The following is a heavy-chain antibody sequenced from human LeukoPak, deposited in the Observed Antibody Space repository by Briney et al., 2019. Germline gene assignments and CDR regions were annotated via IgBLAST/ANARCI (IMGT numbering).Heavy chain of an antibody. D-gene: IGHD3-22*01. Sequence: SVTVSCKASGGTFSSYAISWVRQAPGQGLEWMGGIIPIFGTANYAQKFQGRVTITTDDSTSTAYMELSSLRSEDTAVYYCARGTDYYDSSGQIWGEGTPATVSS. CDR2: IIPIFGTA. CDR3: ARGTDYYDSSGQI. V-gene: IGHV1-69*05. CDR1: GGTFSSYA. J-gene: IGHJ4*02.